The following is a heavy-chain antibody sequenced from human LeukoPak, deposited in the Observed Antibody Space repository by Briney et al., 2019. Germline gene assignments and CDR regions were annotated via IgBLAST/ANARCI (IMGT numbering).Heavy chain of an antibody. D-gene: IGHD6-19*01. Sequence: ASVKVSCKASGGTFSSYAISWVRQAPGQGLEWMGGIIPIFGTANYAQKFQGRVTITADKSTSTAYMELSSLRSEDTAVYYCASRYSSGCQDYWGQGTLVTVSS. CDR1: GGTFSSYA. J-gene: IGHJ4*02. CDR3: ASRYSSGCQDY. CDR2: IIPIFGTA. V-gene: IGHV1-69*06.